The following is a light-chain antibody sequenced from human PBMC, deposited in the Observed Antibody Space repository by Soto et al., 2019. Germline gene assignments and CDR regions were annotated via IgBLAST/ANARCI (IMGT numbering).Light chain of an antibody. CDR1: QSVSSN. J-gene: IGKJ2*01. CDR3: HQYNNWPMYT. CDR2: GAS. V-gene: IGKV3-15*01. Sequence: EIVMTQSPATLSVSPGERATLSCRASQSVSSNLAWYQQKPGQAPRLLIYGASTRATGIPARFSGSGSGTEFTLTISSLQSEDFAVYYCHQYNNWPMYTFGQGNKLDIK.